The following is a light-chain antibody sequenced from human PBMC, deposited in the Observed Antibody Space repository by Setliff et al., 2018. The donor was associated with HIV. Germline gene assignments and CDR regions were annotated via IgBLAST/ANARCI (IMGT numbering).Light chain of an antibody. Sequence: SVLTQPASVSAAPGLAITISCTGTNSDVGGYNYVSWYVQEPGKAPKLIMYDFTSRPSGISNRFSGSQSGNTASLTISGLRAEDEGDYYCTSYTSSDTYVFGTGTKVTVL. V-gene: IGLV2-14*03. CDR1: NSDVGGYNY. J-gene: IGLJ1*01. CDR3: TSYTSSDTYV. CDR2: DFT.